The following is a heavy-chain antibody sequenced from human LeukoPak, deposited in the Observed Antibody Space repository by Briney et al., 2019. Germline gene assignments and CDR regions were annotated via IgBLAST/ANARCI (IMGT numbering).Heavy chain of an antibody. V-gene: IGHV3-7*03. Sequence: GGSLRLFCSASGFTFSSYAMHWVRQAPGKGLEWVANIKPDGTTKFYVDSVRGRFTISRDNALNSLYLQMNSLRAEDTAIYYCARSIPYGTTWYGRSDYWGQGTLVTVSS. D-gene: IGHD6-13*01. CDR2: IKPDGTTK. CDR3: ARSIPYGTTWYGRSDY. CDR1: GFTFSSYA. J-gene: IGHJ4*02.